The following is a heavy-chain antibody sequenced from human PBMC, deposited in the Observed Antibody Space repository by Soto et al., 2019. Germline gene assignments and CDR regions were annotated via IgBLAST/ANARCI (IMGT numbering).Heavy chain of an antibody. Sequence: SETLSLTCTVSGGSISSGGYSWSWIRQPPGKGLEWIGYIYHSGSIYYNPSLKSRVTISVDRSKNQFSLNLSSVTAADTAVYYCARVPSPWGQGTLVT. J-gene: IGHJ5*02. CDR2: IYHSGSI. CDR3: ARVPSP. V-gene: IGHV4-30-2*01. CDR1: GGSISSGGYS.